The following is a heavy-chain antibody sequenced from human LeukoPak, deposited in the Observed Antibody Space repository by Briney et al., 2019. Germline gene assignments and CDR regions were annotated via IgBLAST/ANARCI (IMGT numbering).Heavy chain of an antibody. D-gene: IGHD4-23*01. Sequence: GASVKVSCKASGYTFTSYAMHWVRQAPGQRLEWMGWINAGNGNTKYSQKFQGRVTITRDTSASTAYMELSSLRSEDTAVYYCARDRYTTVVTPGIASYWGQGTLVTVSS. CDR3: ARDRYTTVVTPGIASY. CDR2: INAGNGNT. CDR1: GYTFTSYA. J-gene: IGHJ4*02. V-gene: IGHV1-3*01.